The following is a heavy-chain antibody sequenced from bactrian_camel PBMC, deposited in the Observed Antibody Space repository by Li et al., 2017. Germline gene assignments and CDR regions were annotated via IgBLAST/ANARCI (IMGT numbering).Heavy chain of an antibody. CDR2: MNTEGHR. D-gene: IGHD1*01. CDR1: GVRHSVNC. Sequence: QLVESGGGSVQAGGSLRLSCVGSGVRHSVNCMGWFRQVPGKERERVALMNTEGHRRYSPSVEGRFTISRGSADNTLVLEMTSLTPEDSATYYCAADGDRYQCYWQSVTKYKILAQGTQVTVS. J-gene: IGHJ4*01. V-gene: IGHV3S53*01.